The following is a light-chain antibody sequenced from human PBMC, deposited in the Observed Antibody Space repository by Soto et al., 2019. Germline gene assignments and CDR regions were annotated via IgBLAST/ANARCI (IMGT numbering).Light chain of an antibody. Sequence: DIQMTQSPSTLSASVGDRVTITCRASQSISGWLAWYQQKPGKAPNLLIYKASSLERGVPSRFSGSGSGTEFTLTISSLQLDDFATYYCQQYDSYSRFTFGPGTKVDI. CDR1: QSISGW. CDR3: QQYDSYSRFT. CDR2: KAS. V-gene: IGKV1-5*03. J-gene: IGKJ3*01.